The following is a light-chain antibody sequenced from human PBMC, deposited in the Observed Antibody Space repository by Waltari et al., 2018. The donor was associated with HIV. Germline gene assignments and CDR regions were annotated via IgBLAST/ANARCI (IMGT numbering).Light chain of an antibody. CDR1: EYIVHK. V-gene: IGKV3-15*01. CDR3: QQYSTWPRT. J-gene: IGKJ1*01. Sequence: MTQSPATLSVSPGETVSFFCGASEYIVHKLAWYQQKKGRAPRLLVSGASSRATGVPARFSGRGSGTEFTLTITGLQSNDSAIYFCQQYSTWPRTFGQGTLV. CDR2: GAS.